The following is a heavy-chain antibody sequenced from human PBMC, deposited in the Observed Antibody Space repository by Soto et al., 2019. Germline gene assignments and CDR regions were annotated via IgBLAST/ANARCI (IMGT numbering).Heavy chain of an antibody. CDR2: IIPIFGTA. D-gene: IGHD3-3*01. CDR1: GGTFSSYA. J-gene: IGHJ5*02. Sequence: QVQLVQSGAEVKKPGSSVKVSCKASGGTFSSYAISWVRQAPGQGLEWMGGIIPIFGTANYAQKVQGRVTITADKSTSTAYMELRSLRSEDTAVYYCAGGPRGVFGVVIESWFDPWGQGTLVTVSS. V-gene: IGHV1-69*06. CDR3: AGGPRGVFGVVIESWFDP.